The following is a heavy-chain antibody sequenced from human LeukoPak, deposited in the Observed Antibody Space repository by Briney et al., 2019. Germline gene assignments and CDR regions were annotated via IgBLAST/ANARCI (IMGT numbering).Heavy chain of an antibody. Sequence: SETLSLTCTVSGGSISSYYWSWIRQPAGKGLEWIGRIYTSGSTNYNPSLKSRVTMSVDTSKNQFSLKLSSVTAADTAVYYCARAEGDIRGYYDDDAFDIWGQGTMVTVSS. J-gene: IGHJ3*02. CDR1: GGSISSYY. CDR3: ARAEGDIRGYYDDDAFDI. CDR2: IYTSGST. D-gene: IGHD3-22*01. V-gene: IGHV4-4*07.